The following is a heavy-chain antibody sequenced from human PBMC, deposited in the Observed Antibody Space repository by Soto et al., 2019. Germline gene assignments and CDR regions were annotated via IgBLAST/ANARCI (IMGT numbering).Heavy chain of an antibody. J-gene: IGHJ6*02. CDR3: AKYSRSAISLYYYYGMDV. CDR2: ISGSGGST. CDR1: GFTFSSYA. Sequence: RRLSCAASGFTFSSYAMSWVRQAPGKGLEWVSAISGSGGSTYYADSVKGRFTISRDNSKNTLYLQMNSLRAEDTAVYYCAKYSRSAISLYYYYGMDVWGQGTTVTVSS. V-gene: IGHV3-23*01. D-gene: IGHD2-2*02.